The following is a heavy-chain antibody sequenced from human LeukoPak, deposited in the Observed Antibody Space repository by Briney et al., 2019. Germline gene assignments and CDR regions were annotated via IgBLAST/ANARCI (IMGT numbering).Heavy chain of an antibody. Sequence: SQTLSLTCTVSGGSISSGDYYWSWIREPPGKSLEWIGNIYYGGKTYNKPSLKVEVSLSVDTTKNQLSPKVSSVTAADTAVYSCARMALRSGPKGFLWFDPWGQGTLVTVSS. CDR3: ARMALRSGPKGFLWFDP. CDR1: GGSISSGDYY. J-gene: IGHJ5*02. CDR2: IYYGGKT. D-gene: IGHD5-24*01. V-gene: IGHV4-30-4*01.